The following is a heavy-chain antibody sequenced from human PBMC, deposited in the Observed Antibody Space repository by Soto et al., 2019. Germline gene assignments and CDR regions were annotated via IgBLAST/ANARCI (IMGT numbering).Heavy chain of an antibody. Sequence: QVQLVESGGGVVQPGRSLRLSCAASGFTFSSYGMHWVRQAPGKGLEWVAVIWYDGSNKYYADSVKGRFTIYRDNSKNTLYLQMNSLRAEDTAVYYCARGGATALEFWGQGTLVTVSS. CDR2: IWYDGSNK. D-gene: IGHD5-12*01. V-gene: IGHV3-33*01. CDR1: GFTFSSYG. J-gene: IGHJ4*02. CDR3: ARGGATALEF.